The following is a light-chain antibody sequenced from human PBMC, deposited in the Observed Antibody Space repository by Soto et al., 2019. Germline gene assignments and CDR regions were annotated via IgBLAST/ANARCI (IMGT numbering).Light chain of an antibody. CDR1: QSISSY. V-gene: IGKV1-39*01. CDR3: QQSYSTPYT. CDR2: AAS. J-gene: IGKJ2*01. Sequence: DIQMTQSPSSLSASVGDRVTITCRASQSISSYLNWYQQKPGKAPKLLIYAASSLQSGVPSRFSGSGSGTDFTLPISSLQPEDFATYYCQQSYSTPYTFGQATKLEIK.